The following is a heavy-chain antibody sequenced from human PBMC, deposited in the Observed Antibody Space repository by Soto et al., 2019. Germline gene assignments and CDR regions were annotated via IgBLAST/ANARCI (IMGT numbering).Heavy chain of an antibody. D-gene: IGHD3-3*02. V-gene: IGHV3-21*01. CDR3: ARDESAGSSIRY. J-gene: IGHJ4*02. Sequence: EVQVVESGGGLVKPGGSLRLSCTASGSPFSTYGMNWVRQAPGKGLEWVSSISNGGNYIYYADSVQGRFTISRDNAKNSLYLQMTSLRAEDTAVYFCARDESAGSSIRYWGQGTLVTVPS. CDR1: GSPFSTYG. CDR2: ISNGGNYI.